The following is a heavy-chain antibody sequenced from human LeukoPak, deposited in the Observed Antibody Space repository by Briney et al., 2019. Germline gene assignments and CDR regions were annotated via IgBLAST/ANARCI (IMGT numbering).Heavy chain of an antibody. J-gene: IGHJ4*02. Sequence: VASVKVSCTASGYTFTSNYIHWVRQAPGQGLEWMGIIYPRDGSTSYAQKFQGRVTVTRDTSTSTVHMELSGLRSEDTAVYYCARDQEGFDYWGQGTLVTVSS. CDR2: IYPRDGST. V-gene: IGHV1-46*01. CDR3: ARDQEGFDY. CDR1: GYTFTSNY.